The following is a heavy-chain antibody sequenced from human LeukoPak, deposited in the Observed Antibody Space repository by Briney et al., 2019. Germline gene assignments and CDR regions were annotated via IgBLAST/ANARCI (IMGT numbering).Heavy chain of an antibody. V-gene: IGHV5-51*01. CDR1: GHSFVRYW. CDR3: ARVSGSGSYYDASYYYFDY. D-gene: IGHD3-10*01. Sequence: GESLKISYRGSGHSFVRYWLAWVRQMPGQGLEWMGIIYPGDSGTRYSPSFEGQVTISADKFLTTAYLQWSSLKASDTAMYYCARVSGSGSYYDASYYYFDYWGQGTLVTVSS. CDR2: IYPGDSGT. J-gene: IGHJ4*02.